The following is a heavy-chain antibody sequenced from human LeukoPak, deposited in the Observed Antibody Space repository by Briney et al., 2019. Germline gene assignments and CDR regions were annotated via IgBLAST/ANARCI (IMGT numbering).Heavy chain of an antibody. CDR3: WSSGLRFLEWLGYFDY. Sequence: AASVKVSCKASGYIFTGYYMHWVRQAPGQGLEWMGWINPNSGGTNYAQKFQGRVTMTRDTSISTAYMELSRLRSDDTAVYYCWSSGLRFLEWLGYFDYWGQGTLVTVSS. D-gene: IGHD3-3*01. CDR1: GYIFTGYY. CDR2: INPNSGGT. V-gene: IGHV1-2*02. J-gene: IGHJ4*02.